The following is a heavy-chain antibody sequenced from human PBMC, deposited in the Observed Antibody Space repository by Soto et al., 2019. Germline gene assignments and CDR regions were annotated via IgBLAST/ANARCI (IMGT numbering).Heavy chain of an antibody. CDR3: TTDDISSWYYY. D-gene: IGHD6-13*01. J-gene: IGHJ4*02. CDR2: IKSKTYGGTT. V-gene: IGHV3-15*01. Sequence: GGSLRLSCAASGFTFSNAWMSWVRQAPGKGLEWVGRIKSKTYGGTTDYAAPVKGRFTISVDDSKNTLYLKMNSLKTEDTAVYYCTTDDISSWYYYWGQGTLVTVSS. CDR1: GFTFSNAW.